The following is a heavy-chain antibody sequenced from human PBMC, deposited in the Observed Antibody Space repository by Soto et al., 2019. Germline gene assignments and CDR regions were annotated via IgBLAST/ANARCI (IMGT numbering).Heavy chain of an antibody. Sequence: QVQLQQWGAGLLKPSETLSLTCAAYGGSFSGYYWTWIRQPPGTGLEWIGEINHSGSTNYNPSLKSRVTISVDAAKNQFSLKLTSVTAADAAVYYCARYKITGLFDYWGQGTLVTVSS. V-gene: IGHV4-34*01. CDR1: GGSFSGYY. CDR2: INHSGST. CDR3: ARYKITGLFDY. D-gene: IGHD2-8*02. J-gene: IGHJ4*02.